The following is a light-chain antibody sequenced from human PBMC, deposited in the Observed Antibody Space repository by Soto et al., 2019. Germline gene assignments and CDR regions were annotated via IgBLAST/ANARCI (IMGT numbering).Light chain of an antibody. CDR1: SSDVGDYNY. J-gene: IGLJ2*01. Sequence: QSALTQPASVSGSPGQSITISCTGASSDVGDYNYVSWYQHHPGKAPKLLIYEVNNRPSGVSNRFAGSKSGNTASLTISGLQTDDEADYYCCSYVTGATVVFGGGTKLTVL. CDR2: EVN. V-gene: IGLV2-14*01. CDR3: CSYVTGATVV.